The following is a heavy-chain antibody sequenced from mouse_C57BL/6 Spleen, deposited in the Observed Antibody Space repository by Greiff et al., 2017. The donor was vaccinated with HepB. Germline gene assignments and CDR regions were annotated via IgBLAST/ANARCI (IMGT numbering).Heavy chain of an antibody. Sequence: QVQLQQPGAELVKPGASVKLSCKASGYTFTSYWMHWVKQRPGQGLEWIGMIHPNSGSTNYNEKFKSKATLTVEKSSSTAYMQLSSLTSEDSAVYYCARLGLRYAMDYWGQGTSVTVSS. D-gene: IGHD3-1*01. J-gene: IGHJ4*01. CDR3: ARLGLRYAMDY. V-gene: IGHV1-64*01. CDR2: IHPNSGST. CDR1: GYTFTSYW.